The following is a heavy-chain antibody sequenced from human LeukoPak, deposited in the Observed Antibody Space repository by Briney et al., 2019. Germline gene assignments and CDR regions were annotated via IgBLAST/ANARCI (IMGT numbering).Heavy chain of an antibody. CDR2: INHSGST. CDR1: GVSFIDYY. Sequence: SETLSLTCVVYGVSFIDYYWTWIRQPPGKGLEWIGEINHSGSTSYNPSLRSRVTISVDKSKNQFSLNMRSVTAADTAVYSWSASAPTDS. CDR3: SASAPTDS. J-gene: IGHJ5*01. D-gene: IGHD3-3*01. V-gene: IGHV4-34*01.